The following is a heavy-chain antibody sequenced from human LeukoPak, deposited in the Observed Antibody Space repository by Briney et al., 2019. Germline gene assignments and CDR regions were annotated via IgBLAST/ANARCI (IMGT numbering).Heavy chain of an antibody. CDR2: INHSGST. CDR3: ASGPASLIHT. J-gene: IGHJ5*02. CDR1: GGSFSGYY. V-gene: IGHV4-34*01. D-gene: IGHD6-6*01. Sequence: PSETLSLTCAVYGGSFSGYYWSWIRQPPGKGLEWIGEINHSGSTNYNPSLKSRVTISVDTSKNQFSLKLSSVTAADTAVYYCASGPASLIHTWGQGTLVTVPS.